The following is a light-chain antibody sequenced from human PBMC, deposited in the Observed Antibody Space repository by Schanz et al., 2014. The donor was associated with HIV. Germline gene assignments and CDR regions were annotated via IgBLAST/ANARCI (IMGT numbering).Light chain of an antibody. Sequence: QSVLTQPASVSGSPGQSITIPCPGTSRDVGGYKYLAWDQQHPGKAPKLMIYDVSDRPSGVSNCFSGSKSGNTASLSISGLQAEDEADYYCSSFTSTTTVVFGGGTKLTVL. CDR3: SSFTSTTTVV. CDR2: DVS. CDR1: SRDVGGYKY. J-gene: IGLJ3*02. V-gene: IGLV2-14*03.